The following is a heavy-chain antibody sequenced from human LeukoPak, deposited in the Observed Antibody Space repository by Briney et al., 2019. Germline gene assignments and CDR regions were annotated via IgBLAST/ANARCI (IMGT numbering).Heavy chain of an antibody. CDR2: IIPIFGTA. D-gene: IGHD3-3*01. V-gene: IGHV1-69*01. CDR1: GGTFSSYA. CDR3: AHDFWRRADYYYYYYMDV. J-gene: IGHJ6*03. Sequence: SVKVSCKASGGTFSSYAISWVRQAPGQGLEWMGGIIPIFGTANYAQKFQGRVTITADESTSTAYMEPSSLRSEDTAVYYCAHDFWRRADYYYYYYMDVWGKGTTVTVSS.